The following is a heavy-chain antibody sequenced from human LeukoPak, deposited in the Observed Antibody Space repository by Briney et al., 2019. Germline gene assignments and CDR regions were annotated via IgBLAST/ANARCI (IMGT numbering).Heavy chain of an antibody. Sequence: GGSLRLSCAASGFTFSNYAMHWVRQAPGKGLEWVAVISDDGSNKYYADSVKGRFTISRDNFRNTLYLQMNSLRAEDTAVYYCARERACRSGSYYICLGNWGQGTLVTVSS. D-gene: IGHD3-10*01. J-gene: IGHJ4*02. CDR1: GFTFSNYA. CDR3: ARERACRSGSYYICLGN. V-gene: IGHV3-30-3*01. CDR2: ISDDGSNK.